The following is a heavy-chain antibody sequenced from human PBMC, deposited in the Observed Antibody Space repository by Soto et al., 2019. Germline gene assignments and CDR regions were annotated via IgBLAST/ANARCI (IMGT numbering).Heavy chain of an antibody. CDR1: GFTFSSYA. D-gene: IGHD3-22*01. Sequence: GGSLRLSCAASGFTFSSYAMHWVRQAPGKGLEWVAVISYDGSNKYYADSVKGRFTISRDNSKNTLYLQMNSLRAEDTAVYYCARDIEAYYDSSGYGVDYGMDVWGQGTTVTVSS. CDR3: ARDIEAYYDSSGYGVDYGMDV. CDR2: ISYDGSNK. J-gene: IGHJ6*02. V-gene: IGHV3-30-3*01.